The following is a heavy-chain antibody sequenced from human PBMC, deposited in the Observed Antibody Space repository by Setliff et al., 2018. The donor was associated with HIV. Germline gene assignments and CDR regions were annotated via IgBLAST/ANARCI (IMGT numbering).Heavy chain of an antibody. D-gene: IGHD4-17*01. Sequence: TSETLSLTCTVSGGSISSNNYYWGWIRQPPGKGLEWIGTMYYSGRTYYNRSLKSRVTISVDTSKNQFSLKLSSVTAADTAVYYCARHRDYGPHYYYNMDVWGKGTTVTVSS. V-gene: IGHV4-39*01. CDR3: ARHRDYGPHYYYNMDV. CDR2: MYYSGRT. CDR1: GGSISSNNYY. J-gene: IGHJ6*03.